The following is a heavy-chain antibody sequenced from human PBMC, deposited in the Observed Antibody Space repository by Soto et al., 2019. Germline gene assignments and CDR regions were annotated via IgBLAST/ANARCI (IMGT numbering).Heavy chain of an antibody. CDR3: AKDIVRTVRGAVPYYYYYGMDV. J-gene: IGHJ6*02. D-gene: IGHD3-10*01. Sequence: EVQLVESGGGLVQPGRSLRLSCAASGFTFDDYAMHWVRQAPGKGLEWVSGISWNSGSIGYADSVKGRFTISRDNAKNSLYLQLNSLRAEDTALYYCAKDIVRTVRGAVPYYYYYGMDVWGQGTTVTVSS. V-gene: IGHV3-9*01. CDR1: GFTFDDYA. CDR2: ISWNSGSI.